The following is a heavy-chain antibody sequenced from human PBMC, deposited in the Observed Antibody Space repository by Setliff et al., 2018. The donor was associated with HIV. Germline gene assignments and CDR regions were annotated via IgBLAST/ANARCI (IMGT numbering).Heavy chain of an antibody. CDR2: IHTSGST. Sequence: SETLSLTCTVSGDSIGYYYWSWIRQPAGRGLEWMGRIHTSGSTNYNPSLTSRVTLSVDTSKNQFFLKLTSLSAADTAVYYCVKDSSWQQIGRNWRVHSGMDVWGQGTTVTVSS. CDR1: GDSIGYYY. D-gene: IGHD3-22*01. J-gene: IGHJ6*02. CDR3: VKDSSWQQIGRNWRVHSGMDV. V-gene: IGHV4-4*07.